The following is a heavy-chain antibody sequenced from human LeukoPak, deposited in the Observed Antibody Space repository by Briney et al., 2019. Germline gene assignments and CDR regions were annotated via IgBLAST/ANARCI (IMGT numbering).Heavy chain of an antibody. V-gene: IGHV4-4*07. CDR2: IYTSGST. D-gene: IGHD3-10*01. CDR3: ARDPRGDFSGAFDI. J-gene: IGHJ3*02. Sequence: SETLSLTCTVSGGSISSYYWSWIRQPAGKGLEWIGRIYTSGSTNYNPSLKSRVTMSVDTSKNQFSLKLSSVTAADTTVYYCARDPRGDFSGAFDIWGQGTMVTVSS. CDR1: GGSISSYY.